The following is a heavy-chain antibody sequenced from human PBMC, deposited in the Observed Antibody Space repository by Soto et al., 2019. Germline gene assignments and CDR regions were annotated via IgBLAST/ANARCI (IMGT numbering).Heavy chain of an antibody. Sequence: PVKVSRKASGYPFTSHGISWGGKAPGQGVEGMGWVSAYNGNTNYAQKLQGRVTMTTDTSTSTAYVELRSLRSDNTAVYYCARASSDWYSSGWYYFDYWGQGTLVTVSS. CDR3: ARASSDWYSSGWYYFDY. CDR1: GYPFTSHG. D-gene: IGHD6-19*01. CDR2: VSAYNGNT. V-gene: IGHV1-18*01. J-gene: IGHJ4*02.